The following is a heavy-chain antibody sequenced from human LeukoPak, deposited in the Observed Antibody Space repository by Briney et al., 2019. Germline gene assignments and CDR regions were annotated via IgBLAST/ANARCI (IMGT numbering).Heavy chain of an antibody. CDR2: ISGSGGII. Sequence: GGSLRLSCAASGFTFSNEAMTWVRQAPGKGLEWVSGISGSGGIIYYADSVKGRFTISRDNSKNTLYLQMNSLRAEDTAVYYCAKHYDYIWGSYRYFDYWGQGTLVTVSS. D-gene: IGHD3-16*02. CDR1: GFTFSNEA. CDR3: AKHYDYIWGSYRYFDY. V-gene: IGHV3-23*01. J-gene: IGHJ4*02.